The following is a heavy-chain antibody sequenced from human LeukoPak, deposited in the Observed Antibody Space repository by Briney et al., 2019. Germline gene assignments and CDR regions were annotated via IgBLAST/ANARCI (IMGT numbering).Heavy chain of an antibody. CDR2: ISAYNGNT. V-gene: IGHV1-18*01. Sequence: ASVKVSCKASGYTFTNYRISWVRHAPGQGLEWMGWISAYNGNTNYAQKLQGRVTMTTDTSTSTAYMELRSLRSNDTAADYYARDITMIVVAPEYWGQRTLVTVSS. CDR3: ARDITMIVVAPEY. J-gene: IGHJ4*02. D-gene: IGHD3-22*01. CDR1: GYTFTNYR.